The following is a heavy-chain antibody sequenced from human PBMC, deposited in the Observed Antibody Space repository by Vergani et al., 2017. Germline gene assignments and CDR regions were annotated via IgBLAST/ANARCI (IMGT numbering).Heavy chain of an antibody. CDR3: AKDSRDGYKKGGFDN. V-gene: IGHV3-30*02. D-gene: IGHD5-24*01. Sequence: QVQLVESGGGVVQPGGSLRLSCAASGFTFSSYGMHWVRQAPGKGLEWVAFIRYDGSNKYYADSVKGRFTISRDNSKNTLYLQMNSLRAKDTDVYYCAKDSRDGYKKGGFDNWGQGTLVTVSS. J-gene: IGHJ4*02. CDR1: GFTFSSYG. CDR2: IRYDGSNK.